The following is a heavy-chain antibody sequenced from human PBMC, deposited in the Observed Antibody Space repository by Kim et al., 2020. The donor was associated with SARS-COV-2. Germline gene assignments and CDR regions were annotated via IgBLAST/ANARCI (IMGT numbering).Heavy chain of an antibody. CDR2: ISSSSSYI. D-gene: IGHD3-22*01. V-gene: IGHV3-21*01. Sequence: GGSLRLSCAASGFTFSSYSMNWVRQAPGKGLEWVSSISSSSSYIYYADSVKGRFTISRDNAKNSLYLQMNSLRAEDTAVYYCARVEYYYDSSGYYYYYGMDVWGQGTTVTVSS. CDR1: GFTFSSYS. J-gene: IGHJ6*02. CDR3: ARVEYYYDSSGYYYYYGMDV.